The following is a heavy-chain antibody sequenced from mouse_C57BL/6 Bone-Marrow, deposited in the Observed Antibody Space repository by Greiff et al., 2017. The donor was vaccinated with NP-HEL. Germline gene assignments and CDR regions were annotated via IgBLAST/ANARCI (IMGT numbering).Heavy chain of an antibody. CDR1: GYTFTSYW. CDR3: ARGDYCYWYFDV. V-gene: IGHV1-64*01. D-gene: IGHD2-13*01. CDR2: IHPNSGST. J-gene: IGHJ1*03. Sequence: QVQLQQPGAELVKPGASVKLSCKASGYTFTSYWMHWVKQRPGQGLEWIGMIHPNSGSTNYNEKFKSKATLTVDKSSSTAYMQLSSLTSEDSAVYYGARGDYCYWYFDVWGTGTTVTVSS.